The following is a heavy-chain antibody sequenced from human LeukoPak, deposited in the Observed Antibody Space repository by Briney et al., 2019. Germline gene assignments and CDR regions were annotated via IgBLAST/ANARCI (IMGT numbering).Heavy chain of an antibody. CDR3: ARGYSYGPPFDP. Sequence: GASVKVSCKASGYTFTGYYMHWVRQAPGQGLEWMGWINPNGGGTNYAQKFQGRVTMTRDTSISTAYMELSRLRSDDTAVYYCARGYSYGPPFDPWGQGTLVTVSS. J-gene: IGHJ5*02. D-gene: IGHD5-18*01. CDR2: INPNGGGT. CDR1: GYTFTGYY. V-gene: IGHV1-2*02.